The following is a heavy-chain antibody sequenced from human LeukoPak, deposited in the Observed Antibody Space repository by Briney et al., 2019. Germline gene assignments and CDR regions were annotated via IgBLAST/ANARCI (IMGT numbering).Heavy chain of an antibody. D-gene: IGHD6-19*01. J-gene: IGHJ4*02. CDR1: GFTFIDYD. Sequence: NPGGSLRLPCAASGFTFIDYDMHWVRQVIGKGLEWVSAIGIRGDTHYSGSVKGRFTISRENAESSLYLQMNSLRAEDTAVYYCARGGIQVSGIDEFDYWGQGTLVTVSS. CDR3: ARGGIQVSGIDEFDY. V-gene: IGHV3-13*01. CDR2: IGIRGDT.